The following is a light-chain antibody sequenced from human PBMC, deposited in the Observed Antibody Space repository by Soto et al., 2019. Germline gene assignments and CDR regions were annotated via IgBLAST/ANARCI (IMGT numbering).Light chain of an antibody. J-gene: IGKJ4*01. Sequence: DIVMTQSPDSLAVSLGGRAAINCKSSQSVLFSSKNRNYLAWYQQKPGQPPKLLIYWASTRESGVPDRFSGSWSGTDFTLTISSLQAEDVAVYYCQQYYSTPLTFGGGTKVEIK. CDR2: WAS. V-gene: IGKV4-1*01. CDR1: QSVLFSSKNRNY. CDR3: QQYYSTPLT.